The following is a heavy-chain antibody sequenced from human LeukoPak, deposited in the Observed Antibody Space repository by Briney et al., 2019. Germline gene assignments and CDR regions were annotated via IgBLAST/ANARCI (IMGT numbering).Heavy chain of an antibody. D-gene: IGHD3-16*02. Sequence: PSETLSLTCTVSGGSISSGDYYWSWIRQPPGKGLEWIGYIYYSGSTYYNPSLKSRVTISVDTSKNQFSLKLSSVTAADTAVYYCARSTFGGVIAYYFDYWGQGTLVTVSS. CDR2: IYYSGST. J-gene: IGHJ4*02. CDR1: GGSISSGDYY. V-gene: IGHV4-30-4*01. CDR3: ARSTFGGVIAYYFDY.